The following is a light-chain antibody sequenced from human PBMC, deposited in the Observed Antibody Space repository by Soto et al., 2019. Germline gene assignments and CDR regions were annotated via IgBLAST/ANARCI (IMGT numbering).Light chain of an antibody. Sequence: DIQMTQSPSTLSASVGDRVIITCRVSQSISSWLAWYQQKPGKAPNLLIYKASTLKSGVPSRFSGSGSGTEFTLTISSLQPEDLATYYCQQYDNDSWTFGQGTKVEIK. J-gene: IGKJ1*01. V-gene: IGKV1-5*03. CDR3: QQYDNDSWT. CDR1: QSISSW. CDR2: KAS.